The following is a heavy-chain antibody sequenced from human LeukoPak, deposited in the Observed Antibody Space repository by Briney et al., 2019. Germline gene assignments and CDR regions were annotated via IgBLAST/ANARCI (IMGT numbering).Heavy chain of an antibody. CDR2: ISGSGGGT. CDR3: ASWTTVTTNHFDY. J-gene: IGHJ4*02. D-gene: IGHD4-17*01. Sequence: TGGSLRLSCAASGFTFSNYAMHWVRRAPGKGLDWVSAISGSGGGTYYADSVKGRFTISRDNTKNTLHLQMNSLRAEDTAVYYCASWTTVTTNHFDYWGQGTLVTVSS. V-gene: IGHV3-23*01. CDR1: GFTFSNYA.